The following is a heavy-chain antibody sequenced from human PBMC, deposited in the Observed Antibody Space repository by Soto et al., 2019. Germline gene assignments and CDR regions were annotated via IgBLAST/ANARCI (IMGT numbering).Heavy chain of an antibody. CDR2: IIPIFGTA. D-gene: IGHD4-17*01. CDR3: ARVNDYGDYRGKNYYYYYGMDV. V-gene: IGHV1-69*13. J-gene: IGHJ6*02. Sequence: ASVKVSCKASGGTFSSYAISWVRQAPGQGLEWMGGIIPIFGTANYAQKFQGRVTITADESTSTAYMELSSLRSEDTAVYYCARVNDYGDYRGKNYYYYYGMDVWGQGTTVTVSS. CDR1: GGTFSSYA.